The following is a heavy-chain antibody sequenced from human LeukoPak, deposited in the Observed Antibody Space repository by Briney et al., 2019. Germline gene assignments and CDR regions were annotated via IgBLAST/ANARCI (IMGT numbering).Heavy chain of an antibody. Sequence: SQTLSLTCTVSGGSISSGSYYWSWIRQPAGKGLEWIGRIYTSGSTNYNPSLKSRVTISVDTSKNQFSLKLSSVTAADTAVYYCARNPRIGARYDALDIWGQGTMVTVSS. CDR2: IYTSGST. CDR3: ARNPRIGARYDALDI. V-gene: IGHV4-61*02. J-gene: IGHJ3*02. CDR1: GGSISSGSYY. D-gene: IGHD6-6*01.